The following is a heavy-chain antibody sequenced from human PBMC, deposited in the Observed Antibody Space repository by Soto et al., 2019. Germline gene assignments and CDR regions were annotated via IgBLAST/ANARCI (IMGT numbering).Heavy chain of an antibody. Sequence: SETLSLTCTVSGGSISSYYWSWIRQPPGKGLERIGYNYYSGSTNYNPTLKSRVTITVDTSKNKFFLKLSSVTAADTAVYYCARHTSRKASGYDYWGQGTLVTVSS. CDR2: NYYSGST. D-gene: IGHD3-3*01. CDR1: GGSISSYY. J-gene: IGHJ4*02. V-gene: IGHV4-59*08. CDR3: ARHTSRKASGYDY.